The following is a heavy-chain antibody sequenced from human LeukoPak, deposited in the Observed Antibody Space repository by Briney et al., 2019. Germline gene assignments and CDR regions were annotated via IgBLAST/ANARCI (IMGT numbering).Heavy chain of an antibody. J-gene: IGHJ3*02. CDR2: ISYDGSNK. CDR1: GFTFSSYA. Sequence: GGSLRLSCAASGFTFSSYAMHWVRQAPGKGLEWVAVISYDGSNKYYADSVKGRFTISRDNSKNTLYLQLNSLRAEDTAVYYCAREGSIAVAHDVFDIWGQGTMVTVSS. CDR3: AREGSIAVAHDVFDI. D-gene: IGHD6-19*01. V-gene: IGHV3-30*04.